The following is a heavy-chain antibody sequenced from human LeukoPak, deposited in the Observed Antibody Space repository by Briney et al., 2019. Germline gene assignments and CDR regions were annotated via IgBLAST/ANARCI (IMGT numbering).Heavy chain of an antibody. V-gene: IGHV4-39*01. CDR2: IYSSGST. Sequence: SETLSLTCNVSGVSISSSSYYWGWIRQPPGKGLEWIGSIYSSGSTYYNSSLKSRVTISIDTSKNQVSLKMSSVTAADTAVYYCAKSGGYGLIDYWGQGALVTVSS. CDR1: GVSISSSSYY. CDR3: AKSGGYGLIDY. J-gene: IGHJ4*01. D-gene: IGHD6-25*01.